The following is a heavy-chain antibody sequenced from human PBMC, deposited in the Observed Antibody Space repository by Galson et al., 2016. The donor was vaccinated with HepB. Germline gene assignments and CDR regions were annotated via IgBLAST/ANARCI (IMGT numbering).Heavy chain of an antibody. V-gene: IGHV3-30-3*01. D-gene: IGHD6-19*01. CDR2: ISYDGNNK. Sequence: SLRLSCAASGFTFSSYAMHWVRQAPGRGLEWVAVISYDGNNKYYGDSVKGRFTISRDNSRSTLSLQMNSLRPDDTAVYYCAKGVDSSGWYHFDYWGQGTRVTASS. J-gene: IGHJ4*02. CDR1: GFTFSSYA. CDR3: AKGVDSSGWYHFDY.